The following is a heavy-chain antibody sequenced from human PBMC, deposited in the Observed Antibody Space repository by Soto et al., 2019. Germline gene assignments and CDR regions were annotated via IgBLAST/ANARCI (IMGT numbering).Heavy chain of an antibody. CDR1: GLTFYTFG. Sequence: EVQLVESGGGLVKPGGSLRLSCAASGLTFYTFGMNWVRQSPGKGLEWVASIDSSGSYTHYADSVRGRLTISRDNARNLLFLQMNSLTAEDTAVYYCATGGAAGSVMGVWGQGTTVTVSS. J-gene: IGHJ6*02. CDR2: IDSSGSYT. D-gene: IGHD6-13*01. V-gene: IGHV3-21*01. CDR3: ATGGAAGSVMGV.